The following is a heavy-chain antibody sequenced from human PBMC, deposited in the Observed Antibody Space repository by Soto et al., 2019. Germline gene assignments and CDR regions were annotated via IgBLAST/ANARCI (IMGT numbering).Heavy chain of an antibody. V-gene: IGHV1-8*01. CDR1: GYTFTSYD. CDR3: ARARLRWYDAFDI. J-gene: IGHJ3*02. CDR2: MNPNSGNT. Sequence: ASVKVSCKASGYTFTSYDINWVRQATGQGLEWMGWMNPNSGNTGYAQKFQGRVTMTRNTSISTAYVELSSLRSEDTAVYYCARARLRWYDAFDIWGQGTMVTVSS. D-gene: IGHD4-17*01.